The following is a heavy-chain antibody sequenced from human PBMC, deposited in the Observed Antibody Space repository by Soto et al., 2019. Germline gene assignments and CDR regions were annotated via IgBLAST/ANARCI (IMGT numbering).Heavy chain of an antibody. D-gene: IGHD2-8*02. CDR3: ASDKITGLFDY. J-gene: IGHJ4*02. CDR2: INHSGST. CDR1: GGSFSGYN. Sequence: QVQLQQWGAGLLKPSETLSLTCAVYGGSFSGYNWTWIRQPPGTGLEWIGEINHSGSTNYNPSLKSRVTISVDTSKNHFSLKLTSVTAADTAVYYCASDKITGLFDYWDQGTLVTVSS. V-gene: IGHV4-34*01.